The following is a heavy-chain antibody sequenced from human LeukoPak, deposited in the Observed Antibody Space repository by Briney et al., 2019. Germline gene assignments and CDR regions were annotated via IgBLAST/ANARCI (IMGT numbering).Heavy chain of an antibody. CDR3: ARGQRRYFDWSNYMDV. Sequence: GGSLRLSCAASGFTFTTYWMTWVRQAPGKGLEWVANINQDGTEKYYVDSVKGRFTISRDNAKNSLYLRMNSLRGEDTAVYYCARGQRRYFDWSNYMDVWGKGTTVTVSS. V-gene: IGHV3-7*01. CDR1: GFTFTTYW. CDR2: INQDGTEK. J-gene: IGHJ6*03. D-gene: IGHD3-9*01.